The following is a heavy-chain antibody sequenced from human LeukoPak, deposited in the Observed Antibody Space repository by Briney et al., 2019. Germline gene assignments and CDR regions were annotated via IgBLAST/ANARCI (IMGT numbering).Heavy chain of an antibody. D-gene: IGHD3-10*01. Sequence: GESLRLTCAASGFTFRNYVIHWVRQAPGKGLEWVAVTSSDLNVKLYADSVKGRFTISRDNSRSTLYLQMNSLRPEDTAIYYCAREGYYGSGSPPSLYFDYWGQGTLVTVSS. V-gene: IGHV3-30-3*01. CDR2: TSSDLNVK. CDR3: AREGYYGSGSPPSLYFDY. CDR1: GFTFRNYV. J-gene: IGHJ4*02.